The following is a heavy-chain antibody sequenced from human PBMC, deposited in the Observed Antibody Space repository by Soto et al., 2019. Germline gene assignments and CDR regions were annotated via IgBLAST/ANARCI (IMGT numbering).Heavy chain of an antibody. D-gene: IGHD2-2*01. V-gene: IGHV4-61*03. CDR3: ARDPLRGYCSSTSCNDAFDI. Sequence: QVQLQESGPGLVKPSETLSLTCTVSGGSVNSGNYYWSWIRQPPGKGLEWIGYIYYSGSTNYNPSLKSRVTMSVDTSKNHFSLKLSSVTAADTAIYYCARDPLRGYCSSTSCNDAFDIWGQGTMVTVSS. J-gene: IGHJ3*02. CDR1: GGSVNSGNYY. CDR2: IYYSGST.